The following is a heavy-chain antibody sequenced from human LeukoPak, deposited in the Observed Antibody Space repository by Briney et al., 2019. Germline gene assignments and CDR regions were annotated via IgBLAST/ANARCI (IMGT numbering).Heavy chain of an antibody. CDR1: GGTFSSYA. CDR2: IIPIFGTA. CDR3: ARALYSGSYAPLSL. J-gene: IGHJ4*02. V-gene: IGHV1-69*13. Sequence: ASVKVSCTASGGTFSSYAISWVRQAPGQGLEWMGGIIPIFGTANYAQKFQGRVTITADESTSTAYMELSSLRSEDTAVYYCARALYSGSYAPLSLWGQGTLVTVSS. D-gene: IGHD1-26*01.